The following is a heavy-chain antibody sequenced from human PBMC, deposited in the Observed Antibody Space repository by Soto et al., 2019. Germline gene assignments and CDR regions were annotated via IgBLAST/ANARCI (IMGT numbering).Heavy chain of an antibody. CDR3: ARDSRMVVAATYYYYGMDV. D-gene: IGHD2-15*01. CDR1: GFTFSDYY. J-gene: IGHJ6*02. V-gene: IGHV3-11*06. Sequence: LRLSCAASGFTFSDYYMSWIRQAPGKGLEWVSYISSSSSYTNYADSVKGRFTISRDNAKNSLYLQMNSLRAEDTAVYYCARDSRMVVAATYYYYGMDVWGQGTTVTVS. CDR2: ISSSSSYT.